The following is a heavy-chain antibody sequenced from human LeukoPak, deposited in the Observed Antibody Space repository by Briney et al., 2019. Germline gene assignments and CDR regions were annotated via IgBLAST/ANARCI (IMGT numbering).Heavy chain of an antibody. D-gene: IGHD6-25*01. CDR3: AKGSVGNADFAS. Sequence: PGGSLRLSCAASGFTFSSFSMTWVRQAPGKGLEWVSSIIVSGTTYYADSVKGRFTISRDSSRGTLFLQMDSLRAEDTAVYFCAKGSVGNADFASWGQGALVTVSS. CDR2: IIVSGTT. CDR1: GFTFSSFS. J-gene: IGHJ4*02. V-gene: IGHV3-23*01.